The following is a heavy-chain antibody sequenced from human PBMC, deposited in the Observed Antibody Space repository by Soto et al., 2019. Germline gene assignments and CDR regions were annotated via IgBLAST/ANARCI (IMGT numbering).Heavy chain of an antibody. Sequence: PXETLSLTCAVDGWSFSGYYWSWIHQPPGKGLDWIGEINHSGSTNYNPSLKSRVTISVDTSKNQFSLKLSSVTAADTAVYYCARVEKAARPEGGYYYYGMDVWGQGTTVTVSS. CDR1: GWSFSGYY. CDR2: INHSGST. V-gene: IGHV4-34*01. J-gene: IGHJ6*02. D-gene: IGHD6-6*01. CDR3: ARVEKAARPEGGYYYYGMDV.